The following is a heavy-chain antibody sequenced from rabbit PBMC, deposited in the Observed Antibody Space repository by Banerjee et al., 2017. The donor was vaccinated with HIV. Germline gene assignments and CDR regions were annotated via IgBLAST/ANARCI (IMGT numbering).Heavy chain of an antibody. CDR2: IYVGSSGST. CDR3: ARDSYGTGGLLHL. J-gene: IGHJ6*01. Sequence: QSLEESGGDLVKPGASLTLTCTASGFSFSSGYYMYWVRQAPGKGLEWIACIYVGSSGSTYYASWAKGRFTISKTSSTTVTLQMTSLTAADTATYFCARDSYGTGGLLHLWGPGTLVTVS. D-gene: IGHD7-1*01. V-gene: IGHV1S40*01. CDR1: GFSFSSGYY.